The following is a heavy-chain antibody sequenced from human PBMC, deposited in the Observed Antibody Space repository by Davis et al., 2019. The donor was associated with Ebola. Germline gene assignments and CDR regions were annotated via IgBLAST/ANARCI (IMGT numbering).Heavy chain of an antibody. J-gene: IGHJ6*02. CDR3: ARDPPDMDV. V-gene: IGHV1-69*06. CDR2: IIPIFGTA. CDR1: GYTFTGYY. Sequence: SVKVSCKASGYTFTGYYMHWVRQAPGQGLEWMGGIIPIFGTANYAQKFQGRVTITADKSTSTAYMELSSLRSEDTAVYYCARDPPDMDVWGQGTTVTVSS.